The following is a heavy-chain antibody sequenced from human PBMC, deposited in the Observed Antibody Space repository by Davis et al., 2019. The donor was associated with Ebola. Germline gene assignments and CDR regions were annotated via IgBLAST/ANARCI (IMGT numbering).Heavy chain of an antibody. CDR1: GFTFSSYG. Sequence: GGSLRLSCVASGFTFSSYGMHWVRQAPGKGLEWVAVIWYDGSNKYYADSVKGRFTISRDNSKNTLYLQMDSLRTEDTAVFYCNPNADYWGQGLLVSVPS. CDR3: NPNADY. J-gene: IGHJ4*02. CDR2: IWYDGSNK. V-gene: IGHV3-33*08.